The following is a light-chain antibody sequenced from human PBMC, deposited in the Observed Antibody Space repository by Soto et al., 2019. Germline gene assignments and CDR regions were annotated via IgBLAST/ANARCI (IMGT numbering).Light chain of an antibody. V-gene: IGKV1-5*01. CDR1: QNIERW. Sequence: EIQMTQSPASLSASVGDRVTITCRASQNIERWLAWYQQKPGKAPKLLLYDVSSLESGVPSRFSGSGSATEFILTINGLQPDDFATYFCQQFKSGTWTFGQGTKVDI. CDR3: QQFKSGTWT. CDR2: DVS. J-gene: IGKJ1*01.